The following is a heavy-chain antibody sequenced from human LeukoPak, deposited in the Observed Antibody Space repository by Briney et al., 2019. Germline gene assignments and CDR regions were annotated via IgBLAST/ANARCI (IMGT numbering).Heavy chain of an antibody. CDR2: ISSSSSYI. Sequence: GGSLRLSCAASGFTFSHYTMNWVRQAPGKGLEWVSSISSSSSYIYYADSVKGRFTISRDNAKNSLYLQMNSLRAEDTAVYYCARDRREGYSYGYYFDYWGQGTLVTVSS. V-gene: IGHV3-21*01. J-gene: IGHJ4*02. CDR1: GFTFSHYT. CDR3: ARDRREGYSYGYYFDY. D-gene: IGHD5-18*01.